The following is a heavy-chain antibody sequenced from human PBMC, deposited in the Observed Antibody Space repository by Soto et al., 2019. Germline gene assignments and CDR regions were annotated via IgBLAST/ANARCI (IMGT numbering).Heavy chain of an antibody. CDR1: GFTFSSYA. CDR2: ISYDGSNK. J-gene: IGHJ6*02. CDR3: ANGIGGEWTKYYYYGMDV. D-gene: IGHD3-16*01. Sequence: QVQLVESGGGVVQPGRSLRLSCAASGFTFSSYAMHWVRQAPGKGLEWVAVISYDGSNKYYADSVKGRFTISRDNSKNTLYLQMNSPRAEDTAVYYCANGIGGEWTKYYYYGMDVWGQGTTVTVSS. V-gene: IGHV3-30-3*01.